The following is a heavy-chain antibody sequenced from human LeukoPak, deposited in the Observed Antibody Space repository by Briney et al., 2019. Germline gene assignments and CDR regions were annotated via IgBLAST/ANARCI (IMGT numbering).Heavy chain of an antibody. CDR2: IYYSGST. CDR3: AREVYGDYVVGFDY. CDR1: GGSISSGGYY. D-gene: IGHD4-17*01. Sequence: SETLSLTCTVSGGSISSGGYYWSWIRQHPGKGLEWIGYIYYSGSTYYNPSLKSRVTMSVDTSKNQFSLKLSSVTAADTAVYYCAREVYGDYVVGFDYWGQGTLVTVSS. J-gene: IGHJ4*02. V-gene: IGHV4-31*03.